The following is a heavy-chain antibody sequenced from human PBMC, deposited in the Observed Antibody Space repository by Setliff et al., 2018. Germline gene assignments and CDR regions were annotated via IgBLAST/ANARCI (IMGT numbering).Heavy chain of an antibody. D-gene: IGHD6-19*01. J-gene: IGHJ6*04. CDR3: ERLRKAVDGINFPRYMDV. CDR2: IHHSGST. Sequence: TLSLTCAVYGGSFSSYYWNWIRQPPGKGLEWIGEIHHSGSTKYNPSLKSRVTISVDTSKNQFSLRLSSVTAADTAVYYCERLRKAVDGINFPRYMDVWGKGTTVTVSS. CDR1: GGSFSSYY. V-gene: IGHV4-34*01.